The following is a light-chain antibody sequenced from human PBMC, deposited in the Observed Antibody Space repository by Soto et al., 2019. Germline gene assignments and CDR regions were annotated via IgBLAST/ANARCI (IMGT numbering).Light chain of an antibody. J-gene: IGLJ1*01. CDR3: SSSAGSNSKV. CDR2: EVN. V-gene: IGLV2-8*01. Sequence: GLTQPASTSGSPGQSVAISCTGSSNDVGGHNYVSWYQQHPGKAPQLMIYEVNKRPSGVPDRFSGSKSGNTASLTVSGLQHGDQADYYCSSSAGSNSKVYRPGTKVT. CDR1: SNDVGGHNY.